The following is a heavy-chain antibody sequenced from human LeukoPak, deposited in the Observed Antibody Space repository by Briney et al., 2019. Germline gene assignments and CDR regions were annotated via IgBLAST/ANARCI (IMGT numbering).Heavy chain of an antibody. D-gene: IGHD3-22*01. V-gene: IGHV4-31*03. CDR3: ARDSSGPLQH. J-gene: IGHJ1*01. CDR1: GGSISSGGYH. Sequence: SETLSLTCTVSGGSISSGGYHWSWIRQHPGKGLEWIGYIYYSGSTYYNPSLKSRVTISVDTSKNQFSLKLSSVTAADTAVYYCARDSSGPLQHWGQGTLVTVSS. CDR2: IYYSGST.